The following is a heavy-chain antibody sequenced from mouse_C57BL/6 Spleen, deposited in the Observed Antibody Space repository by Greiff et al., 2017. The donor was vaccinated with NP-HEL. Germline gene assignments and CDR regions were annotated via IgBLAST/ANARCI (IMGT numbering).Heavy chain of an antibody. J-gene: IGHJ3*01. D-gene: IGHD1-1*01. CDR1: GYAFSSSW. CDR2: IYPGDGDT. Sequence: QVQLKQSGPELVKPGASVKISCKASGYAFSSSWMNWVKQRPGKGLEWIGRIYPGDGDTNYNGKFKGKATLTADKSSSTAYLQLSSLTSEDSAVYFCASLRGDVAWFAYWGQGTLVTVSA. V-gene: IGHV1-82*01. CDR3: ASLRGDVAWFAY.